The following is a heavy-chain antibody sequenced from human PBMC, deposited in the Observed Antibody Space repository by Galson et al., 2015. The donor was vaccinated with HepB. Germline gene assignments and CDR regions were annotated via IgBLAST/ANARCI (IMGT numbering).Heavy chain of an antibody. Sequence: SLRLSCAASGFTFSAYALHWVRQAPGRGLEWVAGISNDGSSKYYADSVKGRFTISRANSRNTIYLHMNSLRVEDTAIYYCAREEYGSGWYGSVMGNWFDHWGQGTLVTVSS. CDR2: ISNDGSSK. V-gene: IGHV3-30*04. CDR3: AREEYGSGWYGSVMGNWFDH. J-gene: IGHJ5*02. D-gene: IGHD6-19*01. CDR1: GFTFSAYA.